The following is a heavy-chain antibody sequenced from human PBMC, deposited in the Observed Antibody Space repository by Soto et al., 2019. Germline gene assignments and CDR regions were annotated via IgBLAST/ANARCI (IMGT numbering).Heavy chain of an antibody. J-gene: IGHJ6*02. CDR3: AREGYRHGRNFNGMDV. V-gene: IGHV5-10-1*01. D-gene: IGHD5-18*01. Sequence: GESLKISCKGSGYTFSNSWITWVRQMPGKGLEWMGRTDPYDSNSNYGPSFQGHVTISTDKSITTAYLQWSSLKASDTAIYYCAREGYRHGRNFNGMDVWGQGTTVTVYS. CDR2: TDPYDSNS. CDR1: GYTFSNSW.